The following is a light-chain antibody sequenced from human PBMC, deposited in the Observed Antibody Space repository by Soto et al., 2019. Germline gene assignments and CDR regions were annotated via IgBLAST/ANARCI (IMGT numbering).Light chain of an antibody. CDR3: QSYDSNLSGPV. J-gene: IGLJ3*02. V-gene: IGLV1-40*01. CDR2: DNN. CDR1: NSNIGARYD. Sequence: QSVLTQPPSVSGAPGQRVTISCTGSNSNIGARYDVHWYQQLPGTAPKLLIYDNNNRPSGIPDRFSGSKSGTSASLAITGRQAEDEADYYCQSYDSNLSGPVFGGGTKVTVL.